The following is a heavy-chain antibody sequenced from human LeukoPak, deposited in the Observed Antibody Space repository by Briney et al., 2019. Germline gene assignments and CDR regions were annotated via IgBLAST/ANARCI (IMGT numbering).Heavy chain of an antibody. Sequence: PGGSLRLSCAASGFTFSSYEMNWVRQAPGKGLEWVSYISSSGSTIYYADSVKGRFTVSRDNAKNSLYLQMNSLRAEDTAVYYCARSAGLSVARPTDSWGQGTLVAVSS. CDR2: ISSSGSTI. J-gene: IGHJ4*02. CDR1: GFTFSSYE. V-gene: IGHV3-48*03. CDR3: ARSAGLSVARPTDS. D-gene: IGHD6-19*01.